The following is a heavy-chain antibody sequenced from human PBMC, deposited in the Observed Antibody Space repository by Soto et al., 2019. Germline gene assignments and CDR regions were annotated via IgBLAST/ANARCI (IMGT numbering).Heavy chain of an antibody. CDR3: AREGNRHDPKPSDY. D-gene: IGHD1-1*01. V-gene: IGHV1-18*01. Sequence: GASVKVSCKASGYTFTSYGLRWVRQAPGQGLEGMGWLSAYNGNTNYAQKLQGRVTMTTDESTSTADMQLSSLRSEDTAVYYCAREGNRHDPKPSDYSGQRTLVPVSS. CDR2: LSAYNGNT. CDR1: GYTFTSYG. J-gene: IGHJ4*02.